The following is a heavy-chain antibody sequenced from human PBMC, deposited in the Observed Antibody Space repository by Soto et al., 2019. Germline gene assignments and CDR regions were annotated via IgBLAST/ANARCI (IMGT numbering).Heavy chain of an antibody. CDR3: AREVYYDFWCGFSTHPYYFDD. Sequence: GGSLRLSCAASGFTFSSYWMSWVRQAPGKGLEWVANIKQDGSEKYYVDSVKGRFTISRDNAKNTLYLQMNSLSTEDTAVHYCAREVYYDFWCGFSTHPYYFDDWGQGTLVTVSS. D-gene: IGHD3-3*01. CDR1: GFTFSSYW. J-gene: IGHJ4*02. CDR2: IKQDGSEK. V-gene: IGHV3-7*01.